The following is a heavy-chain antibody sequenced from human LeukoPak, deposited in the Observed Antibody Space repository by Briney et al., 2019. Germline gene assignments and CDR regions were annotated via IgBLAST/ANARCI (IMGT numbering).Heavy chain of an antibody. V-gene: IGHV3-20*04. Sequence: GGSLRLSCAASGFTFDDYGMSWVRPAPGKGLEWVSGINWNGGRTGYADSVKGRYTISRDNAKNSLFLQMNSLRADDTALNYCARGIFSGYNFGYHGYGGQGTLVTVPS. D-gene: IGHD5-18*01. CDR2: INWNGGRT. CDR3: ARGIFSGYNFGYHGY. J-gene: IGHJ4*02. CDR1: GFTFDDYG.